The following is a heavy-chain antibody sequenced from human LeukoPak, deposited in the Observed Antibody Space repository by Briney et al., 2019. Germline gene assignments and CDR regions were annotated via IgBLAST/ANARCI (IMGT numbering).Heavy chain of an antibody. V-gene: IGHV1-69*06. CDR1: GGTFSSYA. J-gene: IGHJ5*02. Sequence: SVKVSCKACGGTFSSYAISYVRQAPGHGLEWMGGIIPIFGTANYAQKFQGRVTITADKSTSTAYMELSSLRSEDTAVYYCARDLAAAAADNWFDPWGQGTLVTVSS. D-gene: IGHD6-13*01. CDR3: ARDLAAAAADNWFDP. CDR2: IIPIFGTA.